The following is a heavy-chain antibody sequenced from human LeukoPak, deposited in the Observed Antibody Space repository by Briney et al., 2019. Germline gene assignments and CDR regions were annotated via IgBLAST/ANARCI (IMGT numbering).Heavy chain of an antibody. CDR3: ARGYNRGSYYNY. CDR2: INNSGST. D-gene: IGHD3-16*01. V-gene: IGHV4-34*01. CDR1: GGSFSGNY. J-gene: IGHJ4*02. Sequence: ASETLSLTCVVYGGSFSGNYWSWIRQPPGKGLEWVGEINNSGSTNYNPSLKSRVTISLDTSKNQFSLKLSSVTAADTAVYYCARGYNRGSYYNYWGQGTLVTASS.